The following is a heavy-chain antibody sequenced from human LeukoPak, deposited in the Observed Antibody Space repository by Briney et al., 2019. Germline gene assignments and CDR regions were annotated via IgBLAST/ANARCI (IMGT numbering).Heavy chain of an antibody. V-gene: IGHV3-7*01. CDR3: ARDQGAAGDF. J-gene: IGHJ4*02. CDR1: GFIFSRYW. CDR2: IDQSGNEK. D-gene: IGHD6-13*01. Sequence: GGSLRLSCASSGFIFSRYWMTWVRQAPGKGLKWVANIDQSGNEKFYVDSVKGRFTISRDNSKNSLYLQLNSLRVEDTAVYYCARDQGAAGDFWGQGTLVTLSS.